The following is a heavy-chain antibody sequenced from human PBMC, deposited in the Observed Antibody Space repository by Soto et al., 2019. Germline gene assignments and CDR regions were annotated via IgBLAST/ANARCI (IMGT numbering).Heavy chain of an antibody. Sequence: QVQLVESGGGVVQPGRSLRLSCAASGFTFSSYTMHWVRQAPGKGLEWVAVISYDGSNKYYADSVKGRFTISRDNSKNTLYLHVNSLRAEDTAVYYCARDGFLALIVVFDSWGQGTLVTVSS. D-gene: IGHD3-22*01. CDR2: ISYDGSNK. CDR3: ARDGFLALIVVFDS. V-gene: IGHV3-30-3*01. J-gene: IGHJ4*02. CDR1: GFTFSSYT.